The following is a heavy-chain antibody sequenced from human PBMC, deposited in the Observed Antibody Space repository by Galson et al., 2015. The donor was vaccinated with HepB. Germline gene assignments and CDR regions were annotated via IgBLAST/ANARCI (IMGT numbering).Heavy chain of an antibody. J-gene: IGHJ6*02. D-gene: IGHD3-16*01. CDR3: ARAGRGMGYYYYGMDV. CDR1: GFTFSSYA. Sequence: SLRLSCAASGFTFSSYAMHWVRQAPGKGLEWVAVISYDGSNKYYADSVKGRFTISRDNSKNTLYLQMNSLRAEDTAVYYCARAGRGMGYYYYGMDVWGQGITVTVSS. CDR2: ISYDGSNK. V-gene: IGHV3-30*04.